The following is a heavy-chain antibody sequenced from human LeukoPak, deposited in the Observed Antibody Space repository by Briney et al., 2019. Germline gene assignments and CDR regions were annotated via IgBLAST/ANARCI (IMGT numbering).Heavy chain of an antibody. CDR2: IYYSGST. J-gene: IGHJ4*02. CDR1: GGSISSGSYY. Sequence: SETLSLTCAVSGGSISSGSYYWGWIRQPPGKGLEWIGSIYYSGSTYYNPSLKSRITVSLDTSKNQLSLKLSSVTAADTAVYYCARDKTFEVVNFFDYWGQGTLVTVSS. CDR3: ARDKTFEVVNFFDY. D-gene: IGHD3-3*01. V-gene: IGHV4-39*07.